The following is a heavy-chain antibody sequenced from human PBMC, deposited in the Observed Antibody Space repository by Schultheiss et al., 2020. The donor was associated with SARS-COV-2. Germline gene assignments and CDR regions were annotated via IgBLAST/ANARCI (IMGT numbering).Heavy chain of an antibody. D-gene: IGHD6-19*01. CDR2: IYYSGST. V-gene: IGHV4-30-2*05. Sequence: SETLSLTCAVSGGSISSGGYSWSWIRQPPGKGLEWIGYIYYSGSTNYNPSLKSRVTISVDTSKNQFSLKLSSVTAADTAVYYCARVSPTVANGADYWGQGTLVTVSS. J-gene: IGHJ4*02. CDR3: ARVSPTVANGADY. CDR1: GGSISSGGYS.